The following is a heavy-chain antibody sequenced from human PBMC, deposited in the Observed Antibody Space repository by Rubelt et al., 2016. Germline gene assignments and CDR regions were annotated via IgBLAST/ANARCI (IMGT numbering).Heavy chain of an antibody. CDR2: INHSGST. D-gene: IGHD6-13*01. J-gene: IGHJ4*02. CDR1: GGSFSRYY. CDR3: AIYSSSLGASLK. Sequence: QVQLQQWGAGLLKPSETLSLTCAVYGGSFSRYYWNWIRQPPGKGLEWIGKINHSGSTNYNPSLKSRVTMSVDTSKNQFSRKLGSVTAADTAVYYCAIYSSSLGASLKWGQGTLVSVSS. V-gene: IGHV4-34*01.